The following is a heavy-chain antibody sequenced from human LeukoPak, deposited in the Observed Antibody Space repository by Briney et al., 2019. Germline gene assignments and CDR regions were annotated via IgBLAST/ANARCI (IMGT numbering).Heavy chain of an antibody. CDR1: GGSISSYY. CDR2: IYYSGST. CDR3: ARELDSGGYYEVYAFDI. D-gene: IGHD3-22*01. Sequence: SETLSLTCTVSGGSISSYYWSWIRQPPGKGLEWIGYIYYSGSTNYNPSLKSRVTISVDTSKNQFSLKLSSVTAADTAVYYCARELDSGGYYEVYAFDIWGQGTMVTVSS. J-gene: IGHJ3*02. V-gene: IGHV4-59*01.